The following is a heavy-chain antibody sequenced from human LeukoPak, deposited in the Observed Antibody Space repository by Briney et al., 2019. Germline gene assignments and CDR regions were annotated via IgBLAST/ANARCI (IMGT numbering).Heavy chain of an antibody. J-gene: IGHJ4*02. CDR1: GYTFTSYG. CDR3: ARGLVPAAILWDY. Sequence: ASVKVSCKASGYTFTSYGISWVRQAPGQGLEWMGWISAYNGNTNYAQKFQGRVTMTRDTSISTAYMELSRLRSDDTAVYYCARGLVPAAILWDYWGQGTLVTVSS. D-gene: IGHD2-2*02. CDR2: ISAYNGNT. V-gene: IGHV1-18*01.